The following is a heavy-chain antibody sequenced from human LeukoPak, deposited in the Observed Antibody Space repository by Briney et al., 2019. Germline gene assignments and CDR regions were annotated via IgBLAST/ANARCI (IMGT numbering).Heavy chain of an antibody. CDR2: IYYSGST. V-gene: IGHV4-59*01. CDR1: GGSINSYY. CDR3: ARDDYGANQFAS. D-gene: IGHD4-23*01. Sequence: SETLSLTCTVSGGSINSYYWSCIRQPPGKGLEWIGYIYYSGSTKYNPSLKSRVTISVDTSKNQFSLKVRSVTAADTAVYYCARDDYGANQFASWGQGTLVTVSS. J-gene: IGHJ4*02.